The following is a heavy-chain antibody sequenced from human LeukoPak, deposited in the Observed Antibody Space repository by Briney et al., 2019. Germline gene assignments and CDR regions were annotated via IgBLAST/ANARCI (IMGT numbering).Heavy chain of an antibody. Sequence: GGSLRLSCVVSGFTFSSYWMHWVRQAPGKGLVWVSRINSDGSSTAYADSVKGRFTISRDNAKSTVHLQMNSLRAEDTAVYYCARDVRYAIDYWGQGTLVTVSS. V-gene: IGHV3-74*03. CDR2: INSDGSST. J-gene: IGHJ4*02. CDR3: ARDVRYAIDY. CDR1: GFTFSSYW. D-gene: IGHD1-1*01.